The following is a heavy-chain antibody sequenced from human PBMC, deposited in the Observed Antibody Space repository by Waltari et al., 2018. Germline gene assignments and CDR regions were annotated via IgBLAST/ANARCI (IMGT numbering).Heavy chain of an antibody. CDR3: AHSTTGTTYDY. J-gene: IGHJ4*02. V-gene: IGHV1-69*10. Sequence: QVQLVQSGAEVKKPGSSVKVSCKASGGTFSSYAISWVRQAPGQGLEWMGGIIPILGIANDAQKFQGRVTITADKSTSTAYMELSSLRSEDTAVYYCAHSTTGTTYDYWGQGTLVTVSS. D-gene: IGHD1-1*01. CDR2: IIPILGIA. CDR1: GGTFSSYA.